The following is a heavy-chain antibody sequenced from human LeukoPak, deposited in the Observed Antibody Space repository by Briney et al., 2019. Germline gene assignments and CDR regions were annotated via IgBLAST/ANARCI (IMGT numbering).Heavy chain of an antibody. J-gene: IGHJ3*02. CDR3: ARDRVRGSSSWYAFDI. CDR2: INPSGGST. V-gene: IGHV1-46*01. D-gene: IGHD6-13*01. Sequence: ASVKVSCKASGYTFTSYYMHWVRQAPGQGLEWMGIINPSGGSTSYAQKFQGGVTMTRDMSTSTVYMELSSLRSEDTAVYYCARDRVRGSSSWYAFDIWGQGTMVTVSS. CDR1: GYTFTSYY.